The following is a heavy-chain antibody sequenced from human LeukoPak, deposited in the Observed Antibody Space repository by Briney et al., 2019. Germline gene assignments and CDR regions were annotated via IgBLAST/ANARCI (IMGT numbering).Heavy chain of an antibody. CDR2: ISSSSSYI. CDR3: ARDGKPYCGGDCYMDV. D-gene: IGHD2-21*01. Sequence: GGSLRLSCAASGFTFSSYSMNWVRQAPGKGLEWVSSISSSSSYIYYADSVKGRFTISRDNAKNSLYPQMNSLRAEDTAVYYCARDGKPYCGGDCYMDVWGKGTTVTVSS. V-gene: IGHV3-21*01. J-gene: IGHJ6*03. CDR1: GFTFSSYS.